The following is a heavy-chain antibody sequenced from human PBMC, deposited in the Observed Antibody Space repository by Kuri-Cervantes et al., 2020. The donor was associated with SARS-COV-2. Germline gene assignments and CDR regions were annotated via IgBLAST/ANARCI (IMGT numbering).Heavy chain of an antibody. V-gene: IGHV3-48*01. Sequence: GESLKISCTASGFTFGDYAMSWFRQAPGKGLEWVSYISRSSSTIYYADSVKGRFTSSRDNAKNSLYLQMNSLRAEDTAVYYCARVSCSNTSCYADYWGQGTLVTVSS. CDR2: ISRSSSTI. CDR1: GFTFGDYA. D-gene: IGHD2-2*01. CDR3: ARVSCSNTSCYADY. J-gene: IGHJ4*02.